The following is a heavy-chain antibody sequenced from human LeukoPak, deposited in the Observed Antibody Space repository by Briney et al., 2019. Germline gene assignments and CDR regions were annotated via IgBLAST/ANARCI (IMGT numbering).Heavy chain of an antibody. CDR1: GGSVSSGSYY. J-gene: IGHJ4*02. CDR2: IYYSGST. D-gene: IGHD3-10*01. Sequence: SETLSLTCTVSGGSVSSGSYYWSWIRQPPGKGLEWIGYIYYSGSTNCNPSLKSRVTISVDTSKNQFSLKLSSVTAADTAVYYCAGGYGSGSYGDYWGQGTLVTVSS. CDR3: AGGYGSGSYGDY. V-gene: IGHV4-61*01.